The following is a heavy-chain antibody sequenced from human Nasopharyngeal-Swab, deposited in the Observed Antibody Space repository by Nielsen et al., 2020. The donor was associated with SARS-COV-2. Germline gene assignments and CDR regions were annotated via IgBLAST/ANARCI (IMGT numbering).Heavy chain of an antibody. J-gene: IGHJ3*02. CDR3: ARHANYDYVWGSYRPHDAFDI. V-gene: IGHV4-59*08. CDR1: GASISSYY. CDR2: IYYSGST. D-gene: IGHD3-16*02. Sequence: GSLRLSCTVSGASISSYYWSWIRQPPGKGPEWIGYIYYSGSTNYNPSLKSRVTISVDPSKNQFSLKLSSVTAADTAVYYCARHANYDYVWGSYRPHDAFDIWGQGTMVTVSS.